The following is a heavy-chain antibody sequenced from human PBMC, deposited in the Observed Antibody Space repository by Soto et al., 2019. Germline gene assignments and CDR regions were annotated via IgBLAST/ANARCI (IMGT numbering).Heavy chain of an antibody. CDR2: ISYDGSNK. D-gene: IGHD3-10*01. J-gene: IGHJ6*02. V-gene: IGHV3-30*18. CDR3: AKDGASYYYYGMDV. CDR1: GFTFSSYG. Sequence: GGSLRLSCAASGFTFSSYGMHWVRQAPGKGLEWVAVISYDGSNKYYADSVKGRFTISRDNSKNTLYLQMNSLRAEDTAVYYCAKDGASYYYYGMDVWGQGTTVTVSS.